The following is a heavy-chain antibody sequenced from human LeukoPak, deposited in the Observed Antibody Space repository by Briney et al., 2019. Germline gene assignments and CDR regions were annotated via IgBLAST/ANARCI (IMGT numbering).Heavy chain of an antibody. D-gene: IGHD6-13*01. CDR2: IYYSGST. J-gene: IGHJ3*02. CDR1: GGSVSSGSYY. CDR3: ARDPQYSSSSDAFDI. Sequence: SDTLSLTCTVSGGSVSSGSYYWSWIRQPPGKGLEWIGYIYYSGSTNYNPSLMSRVTISVDTSKNQFSLKVSSVAAADTAVYFCARDPQYSSSSDAFDIWGQGTMVTVYS. V-gene: IGHV4-61*01.